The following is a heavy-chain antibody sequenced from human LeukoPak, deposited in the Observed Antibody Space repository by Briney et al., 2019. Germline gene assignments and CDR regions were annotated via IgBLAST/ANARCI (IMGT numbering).Heavy chain of an antibody. J-gene: IGHJ4*02. D-gene: IGHD3-9*01. CDR2: ISGSGGST. CDR3: AKSHRVLRYFDWLPDY. V-gene: IGHV3-23*01. CDR1: GFTFSSYG. Sequence: GGSLRLSCAASGFTFSSYGMHWVRQAPGKGLEWVSAISGSGGSTYYADSVKGRFTISRDNSKNTLYLQMNSLRAEDTAVYYCAKSHRVLRYFDWLPDYWGQGTLVTVSS.